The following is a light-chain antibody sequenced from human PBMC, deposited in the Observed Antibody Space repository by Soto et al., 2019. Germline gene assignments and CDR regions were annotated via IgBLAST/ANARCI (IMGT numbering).Light chain of an antibody. Sequence: EIVLTQSPGTLSLSPGERATLSCRASQTVRTNYLAWFQHKPGQAPRLLIYGASSRATGIPDRFSGSGSGTDFTTTINRLEPEDFAVYFCQQYSDSPLTFGGGTKVEIK. V-gene: IGKV3-20*01. CDR3: QQYSDSPLT. CDR1: QTVRTNY. CDR2: GAS. J-gene: IGKJ4*01.